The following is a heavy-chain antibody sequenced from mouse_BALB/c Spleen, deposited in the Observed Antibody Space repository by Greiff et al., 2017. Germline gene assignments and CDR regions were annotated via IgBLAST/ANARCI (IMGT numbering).Heavy chain of an antibody. J-gene: IGHJ4*01. Sequence: EVQGVESGGGLVKPGGSLKLSCAASGFAFSSYDMSWVRQTPEKRLEWVAYISSGGGSTYYPDTVKGRFTISRDNAKNTLYLQMSSLKSEDTAMYYCARHLYGYDAMDYWGQGTSVTVSS. CDR1: GFAFSSYD. CDR3: ARHLYGYDAMDY. V-gene: IGHV5-12-1*01. CDR2: ISSGGGST. D-gene: IGHD1-2*01.